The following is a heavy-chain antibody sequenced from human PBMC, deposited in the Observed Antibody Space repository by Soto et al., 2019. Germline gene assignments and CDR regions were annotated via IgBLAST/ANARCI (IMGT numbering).Heavy chain of an antibody. D-gene: IGHD1-1*01. J-gene: IGHJ4*02. CDR1: GFTFIKYG. CDR3: ARKGTGQPLDY. CDR2: ISAYNGDT. V-gene: IGHV1-18*04. Sequence: QVQLVQSGVEVQKPGASVKVSCKASGFTFIKYGFTWVRQAPGQGLEWMGWISAYNGDTHYAQKLQGRVNLTTDTSTSTAYMELRSLRSDDTAVYYCARKGTGQPLDYWGQGALVTVSS.